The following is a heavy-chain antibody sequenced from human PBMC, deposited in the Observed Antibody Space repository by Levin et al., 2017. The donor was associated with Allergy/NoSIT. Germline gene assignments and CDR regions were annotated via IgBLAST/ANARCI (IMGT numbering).Heavy chain of an antibody. J-gene: IGHJ4*02. V-gene: IGHV4-39*01. CDR1: GGSISSSSYY. Sequence: SETLSLTCTVSGGSISSSSYYWGWIRQPPGKGLEWIGSIYYSGNTYYNPSLKSRVTISVDTSKNQFSLKLTSVTAADTAMYYCARHLRFFNSSYAGGFDYWGQGTLVTVSS. CDR2: IYYSGNT. CDR3: ARHLRFFNSSYAGGFDY. D-gene: IGHD3-3*01.